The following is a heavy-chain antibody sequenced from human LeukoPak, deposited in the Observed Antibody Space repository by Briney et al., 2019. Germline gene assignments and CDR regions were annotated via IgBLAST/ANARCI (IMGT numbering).Heavy chain of an antibody. CDR2: INPSGGST. CDR1: GYTFTSYY. Sequence: ASVKVSCKASGYTFTSYYMHWVRQAPGQGLEWMGIINPSGGSTSYAQKFQGRVTITRDMSTSTAYMELRSLRSDDTAVYYCARGGRWELPRPYAFDIWGQGTMVTVSS. V-gene: IGHV1-46*01. J-gene: IGHJ3*02. D-gene: IGHD1-26*01. CDR3: ARGGRWELPRPYAFDI.